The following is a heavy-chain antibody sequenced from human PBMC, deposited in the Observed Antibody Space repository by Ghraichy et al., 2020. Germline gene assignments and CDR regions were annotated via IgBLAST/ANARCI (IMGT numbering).Heavy chain of an antibody. CDR3: ARVRSDYIYDAFDI. J-gene: IGHJ3*02. V-gene: IGHV4-38-2*01. CDR2: IYRSGST. Sequence: YAVSGYSISSDHYWGWVRQPPGKGLEWIGTIYRSGSTYYNPSLQSRVTISLDTSQNGFSLKLTSVTGADTAVYYCARVRSDYIYDAFDIWGQGTMVTVSS. D-gene: IGHD3-10*01. CDR1: GYSISSDHY.